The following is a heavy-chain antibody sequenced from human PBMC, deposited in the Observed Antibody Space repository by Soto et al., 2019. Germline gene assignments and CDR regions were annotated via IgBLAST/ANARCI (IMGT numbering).Heavy chain of an antibody. J-gene: IGHJ3*01. V-gene: IGHV3-53*01. CDR3: ATWHEREHAFDV. Sequence: DVQLVESGGGLIQPGESLRLSCAAFGLTISGKKYVAWVRQAPGKGLEWVSALYDVDGSFYADSVTGRFTTSSDSSKTTVYLQMHDLRPADPAVYYCATWHEREHAFDVWGPGTTVNISS. CDR1: GLTISGKKY. D-gene: IGHD1-1*01. CDR2: LYDVDGS.